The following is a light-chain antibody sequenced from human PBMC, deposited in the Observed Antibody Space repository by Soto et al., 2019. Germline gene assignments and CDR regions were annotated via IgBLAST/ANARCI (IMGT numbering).Light chain of an antibody. V-gene: IGKV1-39*01. CDR1: PTIRSS. Sequence: DIQMTQSPSSLSASVGDRVTIICRASPTIRSSLHWYQQKSGKAPTILIYSASTLQSGVPSRFIGSGSGTAFTLTISSLQPEGFETYYCQQSYSTPYTVGKGTNLELK. CDR3: QQSYSTPYT. CDR2: SAS. J-gene: IGKJ2*01.